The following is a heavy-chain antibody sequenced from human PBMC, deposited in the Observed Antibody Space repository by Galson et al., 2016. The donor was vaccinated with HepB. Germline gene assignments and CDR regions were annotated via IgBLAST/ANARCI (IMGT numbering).Heavy chain of an antibody. CDR2: ISFDETTK. CDR1: GFTFSRHN. Sequence: SLRLSCAASGFTFSRHNMHWVRQAPGKGLEWVALISFDETTKYHADSVKGRFTIARDNSQNTLFLQMNSLRGDDTAMYYCARALTGIVATGGHWGQGTLVIVSS. V-gene: IGHV3-30-3*01. D-gene: IGHD5-12*01. CDR3: ARALTGIVATGGH. J-gene: IGHJ4*02.